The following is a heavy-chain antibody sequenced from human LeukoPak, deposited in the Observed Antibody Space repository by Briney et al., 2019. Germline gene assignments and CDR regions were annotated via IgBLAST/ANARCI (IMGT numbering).Heavy chain of an antibody. CDR3: AGHGTFTNYYYTMDV. Sequence: AGGSLRLSCGTSGFSFSGSTMHWVRQASGKGLEWVGRIRSKTDNYATAYAASVKGRFTISRDDSKNTAYLQMNSPKTEDTAVYYCAGHGTFTNYYYTMDVWGQGTTVTVSS. J-gene: IGHJ6*02. V-gene: IGHV3-73*01. CDR1: GFSFSGST. D-gene: IGHD2-8*01. CDR2: IRSKTDNYAT.